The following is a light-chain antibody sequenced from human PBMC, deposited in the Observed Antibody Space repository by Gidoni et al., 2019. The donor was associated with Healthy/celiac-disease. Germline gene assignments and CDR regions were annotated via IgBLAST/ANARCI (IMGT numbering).Light chain of an antibody. CDR3: QQYDNLPYT. CDR2: DAS. Sequence: DIQMTPSPSSLSASVGDRVTITCQASKDISNYLNWYQQKPGKAPKLLIYDASNLETGVPSRFSGSGSGTDFTFTISSLQPEDIATYYCQQYDNLPYTFGQGTKLEIK. J-gene: IGKJ2*01. V-gene: IGKV1-33*01. CDR1: KDISNY.